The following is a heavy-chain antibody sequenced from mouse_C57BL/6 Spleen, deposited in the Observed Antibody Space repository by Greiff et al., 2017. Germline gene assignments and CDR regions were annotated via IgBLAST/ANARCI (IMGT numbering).Heavy chain of an antibody. Sequence: VKLMESGPGLVQPSQSLSITCTVSGFSLTSYGVHWVRQSPGKGLEWLGVIWRGGSTDYNAAFMSRLSITKDNSKSQVFFKMNSLQADDTAIYYCAKKGDDGYPFAYWGQGTLVTVSA. CDR1: GFSLTSYG. D-gene: IGHD2-3*01. CDR3: AKKGDDGYPFAY. J-gene: IGHJ3*01. CDR2: IWRGGST. V-gene: IGHV2-5*01.